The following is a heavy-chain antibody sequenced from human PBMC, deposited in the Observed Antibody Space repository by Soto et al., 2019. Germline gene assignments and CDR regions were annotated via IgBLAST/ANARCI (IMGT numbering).Heavy chain of an antibody. V-gene: IGHV1-18*01. CDR3: ANVDTAMVSDY. D-gene: IGHD5-18*01. Sequence: ASVKVSCKASGYTFSNYGISWVRQAPGQGLEWMGWISAYNGNTKYAQKLQGRVTMTTDTSTSTAYMELRSLRSDDAAVYYCANVDTAMVSDYWGQGTLVTVS. CDR1: GYTFSNYG. J-gene: IGHJ4*02. CDR2: ISAYNGNT.